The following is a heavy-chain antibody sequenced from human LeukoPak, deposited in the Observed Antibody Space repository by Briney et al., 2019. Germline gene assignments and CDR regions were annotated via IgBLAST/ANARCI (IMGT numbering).Heavy chain of an antibody. J-gene: IGHJ4*02. CDR3: ARHGTMARGAFGGY. V-gene: IGHV5-10-1*01. Sequence: GESSKISCKGSGYSFTSYWISWVRQMPGKGLEWMGRIDPSDSYTSYCPSFQGHVTISADKSISTAYLQWSSLKASDTAMYYCARHGTMARGAFGGYWGQGTLVTVSS. CDR1: GYSFTSYW. CDR2: IDPSDSYT. D-gene: IGHD3-10*01.